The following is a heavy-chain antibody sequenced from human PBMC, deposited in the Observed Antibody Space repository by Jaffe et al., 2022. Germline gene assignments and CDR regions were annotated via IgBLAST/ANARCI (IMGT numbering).Heavy chain of an antibody. CDR1: GFTFSSYA. J-gene: IGHJ4*02. D-gene: IGHD2-8*02. CDR3: AKDQIFYCTGGVCYFDY. CDR2: ISGSGGST. Sequence: EVQLLESGGGLVQPGGSLRLSCAASGFTFSSYAMSWVRQAPGKGLEWVSAISGSGGSTYYADSVKGRFTISRDNSKNTLYLQMNSLRAEDTAVYYCAKDQIFYCTGGVCYFDYWGQGTLVTVSS. V-gene: IGHV3-23*01.